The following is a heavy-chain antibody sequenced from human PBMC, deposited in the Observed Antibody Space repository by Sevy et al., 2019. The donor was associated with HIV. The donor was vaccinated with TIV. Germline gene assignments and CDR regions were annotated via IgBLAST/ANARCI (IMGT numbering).Heavy chain of an antibody. J-gene: IGHJ6*02. CDR2: ISSSSNYI. D-gene: IGHD3-3*01. V-gene: IGHV3-21*01. CDR1: GFTFSSYS. Sequence: GGSLRLSCAASGFTFSSYSINWVRQAPGKGLEWVSSISSSSNYIYYADSVKGRFTISRDNAKNSLYLQMNSLRAEDTAVYYCARGEVNYDSLIPIRTEGGYYYGMDVWGQWTTVTVSS. CDR3: ARGEVNYDSLIPIRTEGGYYYGMDV.